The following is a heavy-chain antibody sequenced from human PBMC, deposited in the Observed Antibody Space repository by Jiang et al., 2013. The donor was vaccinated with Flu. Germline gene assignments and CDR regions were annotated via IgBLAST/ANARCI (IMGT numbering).Heavy chain of an antibody. CDR2: IYYNGIT. CDR1: GGSVGSGRYY. Sequence: LLKPSETLSLTCIVSGGSVGSGRYYWSWIRQPPGKALEWIGYIYYNGITNYNPSLKSRVTISLDTSRNQFSLKLSSVTAADTAVYYCARDSCSTATCSGIDYWGQGTLVTVSS. V-gene: IGHV4-61*01. CDR3: ARDSCSTATCSGIDY. J-gene: IGHJ4*02. D-gene: IGHD2-2*01.